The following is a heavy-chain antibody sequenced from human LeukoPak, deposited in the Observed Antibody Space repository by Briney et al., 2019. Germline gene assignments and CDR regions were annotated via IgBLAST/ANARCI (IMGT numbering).Heavy chain of an antibody. D-gene: IGHD3-22*01. J-gene: IGHJ4*02. Sequence: PSETLSLTCTVSSDAISSSSHYWGWIRQPPGKGLEWIGSLYYSRSTHYNPSLKSRVTISVGTSKNQFSLKFTSVTAADTAVYYCARQVGYHDTTGRFPGTYYFDYWGQGTLVTVSS. CDR3: ARQVGYHDTTGRFPGTYYFDY. CDR1: SDAISSSSHY. V-gene: IGHV4-39*01. CDR2: LYYSRST.